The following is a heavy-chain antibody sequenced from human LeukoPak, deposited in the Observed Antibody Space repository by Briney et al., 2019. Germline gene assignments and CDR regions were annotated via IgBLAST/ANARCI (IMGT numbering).Heavy chain of an antibody. CDR3: AKSQRTVTTFDY. J-gene: IGHJ4*02. CDR1: GFTFSSYS. V-gene: IGHV3-23*01. Sequence: PGGSLRLSCAASGFTFSSYSMNWVRQAPGKGLEWVSAISGSGGSTYYADSVKGRFTISRDNSKNTLYLQMNSLRAEDTAVYYCAKSQRTVTTFDYWAREPWSPSPQ. CDR2: ISGSGGST. D-gene: IGHD4-17*01.